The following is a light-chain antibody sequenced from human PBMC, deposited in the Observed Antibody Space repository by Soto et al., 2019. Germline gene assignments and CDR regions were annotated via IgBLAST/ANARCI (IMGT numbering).Light chain of an antibody. J-gene: IGLJ1*01. CDR1: SSDVGGYNY. V-gene: IGLV2-14*01. CDR2: EVS. Sequence: QSALTQPAFVSGSPGQSITISRTGTSSDVGGYNYVSWYQHPPGKAPKLMISEVSNRPSGVSNRFSGSKSGNTASLTISGLQAEDEADYYCSSYTSTSTRVFGTGTKVTVL. CDR3: SSYTSTSTRV.